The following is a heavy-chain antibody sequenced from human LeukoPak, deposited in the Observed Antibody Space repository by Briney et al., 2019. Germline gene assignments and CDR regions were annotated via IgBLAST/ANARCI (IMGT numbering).Heavy chain of an antibody. CDR2: ISSSSSYI. J-gene: IGHJ3*02. V-gene: IGHV3-21*01. Sequence: PGGSLRLSCAASGFAFSSYSMNWVRQAPGKGLEWVSSISSSSSYIYYADSVKGRFTISRDNAKNSLYLQMNSLRAEDTAVYYCATLPWGDAFDIWGQGTMVTVSS. CDR3: ATLPWGDAFDI. D-gene: IGHD1-26*01. CDR1: GFAFSSYS.